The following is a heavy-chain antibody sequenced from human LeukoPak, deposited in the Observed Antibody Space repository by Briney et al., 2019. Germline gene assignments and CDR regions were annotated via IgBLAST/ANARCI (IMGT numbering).Heavy chain of an antibody. J-gene: IGHJ4*02. D-gene: IGHD1-26*01. CDR3: ATPYSGSYRTDY. V-gene: IGHV1-69*04. CDR1: GGTFSSYA. Sequence: GSSVKVSCKASGGTFSSYAISWVRQAPGQGLEWMGRIIPILGIANYAQKFQGRVTITADKSTSTAYMELSSLRSEDTAVCYCATPYSGSYRTDYWGQGTLVTVSS. CDR2: IIPILGIA.